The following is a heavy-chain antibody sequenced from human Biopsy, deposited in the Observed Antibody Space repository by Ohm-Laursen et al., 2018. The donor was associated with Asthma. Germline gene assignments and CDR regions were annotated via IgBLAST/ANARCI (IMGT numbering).Heavy chain of an antibody. V-gene: IGHV1-2*06. D-gene: IGHD7-27*01. CDR2: INPNSGGT. CDR1: GYTFIGYH. J-gene: IGHJ5*02. Sequence: GASVKVSCNTSGYTFIGYHIHWVRQAPGQGLEWMGRINPNSGGTNYAQKFQGRVTMTSDTSISTAYVELSRLRSDDTALYYCARGQKSPGDRWFDPWGQGTLVTVSS. CDR3: ARGQKSPGDRWFDP.